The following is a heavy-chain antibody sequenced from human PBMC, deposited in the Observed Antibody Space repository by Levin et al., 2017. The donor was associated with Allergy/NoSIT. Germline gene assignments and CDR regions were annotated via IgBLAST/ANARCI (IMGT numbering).Heavy chain of an antibody. CDR1: GFTFSSYA. V-gene: IGHV3-23*01. CDR3: ARENWNYDY. Sequence: QAGGSLRLSCAASGFTFSSYAMTWVRQAPGKGLEWVSVISGSGGSIYYADSVKGRFTISRDNSKSTLYLQRNSLRAGDTAVYYCARENWNYDYWGQGTLVTVSA. D-gene: IGHD1-7*01. J-gene: IGHJ4*02. CDR2: ISGSGGSI.